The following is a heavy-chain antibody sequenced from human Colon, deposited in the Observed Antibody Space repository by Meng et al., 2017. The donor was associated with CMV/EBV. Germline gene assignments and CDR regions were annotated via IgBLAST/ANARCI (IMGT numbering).Heavy chain of an antibody. CDR2: INSDGGKT. V-gene: IGHV3-74*01. CDR3: ARVPYSSHSGLDF. D-gene: IGHD6-13*01. CDR1: GYTFSNYW. J-gene: IGHJ1*01. Sequence: GGSLRLSCAASGYTFSNYWMHWVRQAPGKGLVWVARINSDGGKTSYPDAVKGRFTVSRANDKNTLYLQMNSLRADDTAVYYCARVPYSSHSGLDFWGQGTLVTVSS.